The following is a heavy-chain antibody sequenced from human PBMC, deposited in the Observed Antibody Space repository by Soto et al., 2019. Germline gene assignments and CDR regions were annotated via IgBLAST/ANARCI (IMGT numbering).Heavy chain of an antibody. V-gene: IGHV4-34*01. J-gene: IGHJ5*02. Sequence: PSETLSLTCAVYGGSFSGYYWSWIRQPPGKGLEWIGEINHSGSTNYNPSLKSRVTISVDTSKNQFSLKLSSVTAADTAVYYCARDRSGYYGNWFDPWGQGTLVTVSS. CDR3: ARDRSGYYGNWFDP. CDR2: INHSGST. CDR1: GGSFSGYY. D-gene: IGHD3-22*01.